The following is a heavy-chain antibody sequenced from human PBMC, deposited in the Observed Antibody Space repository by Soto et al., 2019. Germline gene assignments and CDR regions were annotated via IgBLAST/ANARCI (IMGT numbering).Heavy chain of an antibody. CDR3: ARGKIAEYYFDY. J-gene: IGHJ4*02. CDR1: GGTFSSYA. CDR2: IIPIFGTA. D-gene: IGHD6-13*01. Sequence: GASVKVSCKASGGTFSSYAISWVRQAPGQGLEWMGGIIPIFGTASYAQKFQGRVTMTRDTSTSTVYMELSSLRSEDTAVYYCARGKIAEYYFDYWGQGTLVTVSS. V-gene: IGHV1-69*05.